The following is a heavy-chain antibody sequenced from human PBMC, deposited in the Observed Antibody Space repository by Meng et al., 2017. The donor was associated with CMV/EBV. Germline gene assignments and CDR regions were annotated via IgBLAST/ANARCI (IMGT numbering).Heavy chain of an antibody. CDR3: ARGQYYYYSSGYFS. Sequence: ASVTVSCKASGYPFTAYYMHWVRQAPGQGLEWMGWINPDSGATNFARNLQGRVTMTRDTSISTAYMELSGLTFDDTAVYYCARGQYYYYSSGYFSWGQGTLVTVSS. V-gene: IGHV1-2*02. J-gene: IGHJ5*02. CDR2: INPDSGAT. CDR1: GYPFTAYY. D-gene: IGHD3-22*01.